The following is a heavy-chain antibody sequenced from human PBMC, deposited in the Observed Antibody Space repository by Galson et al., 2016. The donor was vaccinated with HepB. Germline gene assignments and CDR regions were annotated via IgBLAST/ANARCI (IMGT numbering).Heavy chain of an antibody. D-gene: IGHD3/OR15-3a*01. CDR2: IIPLFGTT. J-gene: IGHJ2*01. CDR1: GGIFMNYA. V-gene: IGHV1-69*13. CDR3: ARLGPMILGVNDPPTWYFDL. Sequence: SVKVSCKASGGIFMNYAISWVRQAPGQGPEWVGTIIPLFGTTNNAQRFLGRVTITADESTSTAYMELSSLRSEDTAVYYCARLGPMILGVNDPPTWYFDLWGRGTLVTVSS.